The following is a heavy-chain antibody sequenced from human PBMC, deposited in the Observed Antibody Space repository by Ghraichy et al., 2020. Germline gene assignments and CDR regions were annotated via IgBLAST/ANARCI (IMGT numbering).Heavy chain of an antibody. Sequence: GGSLRLSCAASGFTFSDYYMSWIRQAPGKGLEWVSYISSSGSTTHYADSVKGRFTISRDNAKNSLYLQLNSLSAEDTAVYYCARSSAQPYFYVMDVWGQGSTVTVSS. CDR2: ISSSGSTT. J-gene: IGHJ6*02. D-gene: IGHD3-22*01. CDR3: ARSSAQPYFYVMDV. V-gene: IGHV3-11*01. CDR1: GFTFSDYY.